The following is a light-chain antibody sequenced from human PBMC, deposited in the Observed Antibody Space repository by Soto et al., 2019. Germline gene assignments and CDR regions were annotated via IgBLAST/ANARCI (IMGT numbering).Light chain of an antibody. CDR1: TGAVTSGHY. J-gene: IGLJ3*02. CDR2: DTN. Sequence: QAVVTQEPSLTVSQGGTVTLTCGSSTGAVTSGHYPYWFQQKAGQVPRALIYDTNNRHSWTPARFSGSLLGGKPVLILLGAQPEDEADYYCSLSYSGVRVFGGGTKLTVL. V-gene: IGLV7-46*02. CDR3: SLSYSGVRV.